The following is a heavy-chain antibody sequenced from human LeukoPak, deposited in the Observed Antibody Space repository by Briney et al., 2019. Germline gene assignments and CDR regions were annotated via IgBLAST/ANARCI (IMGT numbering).Heavy chain of an antibody. J-gene: IGHJ3*02. D-gene: IGHD3-10*01. CDR1: GGTFSSYA. CDR3: ARAKVVRGNAFDI. Sequence: ASVKVSCKASGGTFSSYAISWVRQAPGQGLEWMGGIIPIFGTANYAQKFQGRVTITADESTSTAYMELSSLRSEDTAVYYCARAKVVRGNAFDIWGQGTMVTVSS. CDR2: IIPIFGTA. V-gene: IGHV1-69*13.